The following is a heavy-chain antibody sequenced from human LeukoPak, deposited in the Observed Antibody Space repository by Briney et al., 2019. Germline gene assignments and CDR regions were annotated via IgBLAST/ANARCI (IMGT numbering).Heavy chain of an antibody. CDR3: AKDRRDVYIAEAFDI. Sequence: GGSLRLSCAASGFTFSDYAMSWVRQAPGKGLEWVSSLSGSGGSTYYADSVKGRFTISRDSSKNTLHLQMNSLRAEDTAVYYCAKDRRDVYIAEAFDIWGQGTMVTVSS. V-gene: IGHV3-23*01. D-gene: IGHD5-24*01. CDR1: GFTFSDYA. J-gene: IGHJ3*02. CDR2: LSGSGGST.